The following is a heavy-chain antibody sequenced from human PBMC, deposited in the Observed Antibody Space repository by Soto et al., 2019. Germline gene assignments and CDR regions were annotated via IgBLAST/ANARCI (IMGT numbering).Heavy chain of an antibody. CDR3: ARPPRDYYDSSGYKYGMDV. J-gene: IGHJ6*02. CDR1: GYSFTNYW. CDR2: IYPDDSDT. V-gene: IGHV5-51*01. Sequence: GESLKISCNVSGYSFTNYWIGWVRQMPGKGLEWMGIIYPDDSDTRYSPSFQGQVTISADKSISTAYLQWSSLKASDTAMYYCARPPRDYYDSSGYKYGMDVWGQGTTVTVSS. D-gene: IGHD3-22*01.